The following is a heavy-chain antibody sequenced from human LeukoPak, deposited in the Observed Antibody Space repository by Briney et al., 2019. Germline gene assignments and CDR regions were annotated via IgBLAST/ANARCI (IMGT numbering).Heavy chain of an antibody. CDR3: AKLRIAFGGLIRDAFDI. V-gene: IGHV3-23*01. Sequence: GGSLRLSCAASGFTFSSYSMNWVRQAPGKGLEWVSGISGSGGSAGYADSVRGRFTISRDNAKDTLYVQMNSLRAEDTAIYYCAKLRIAFGGLIRDAFDIWGQGTMVSVSS. J-gene: IGHJ3*02. D-gene: IGHD3-16*01. CDR2: ISGSGGSA. CDR1: GFTFSSYS.